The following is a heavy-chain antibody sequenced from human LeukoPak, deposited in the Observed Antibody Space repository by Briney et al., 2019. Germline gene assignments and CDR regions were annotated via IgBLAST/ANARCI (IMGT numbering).Heavy chain of an antibody. J-gene: IGHJ4*02. D-gene: IGHD5-12*01. V-gene: IGHV1-69*04. CDR1: GGTFGSYA. Sequence: GASVKLSCKASGGTFGSYAISWVRQAPGQGLEWMGRIIPILGIANYAQKFQGRVTITADKSTSTAYMELSSLRSEDTAVYYCASHFIVATTSGPFDYWGQGTLVTVSS. CDR2: IIPILGIA. CDR3: ASHFIVATTSGPFDY.